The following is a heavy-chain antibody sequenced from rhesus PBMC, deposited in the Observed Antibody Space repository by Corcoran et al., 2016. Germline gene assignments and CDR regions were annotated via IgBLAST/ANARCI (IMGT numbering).Heavy chain of an antibody. J-gene: IGHJ5-1*01. Sequence: QVQLQESGPGLVKPSETLSLTCAVSGGSLSDSYWWSWIRQPPGKGLEWIGYIYGSRTINSYNPSLKSRVTISKDTSKNQFDLKLSAVTAADTAVYYCARVPIFGMVWIPNRFDVWGAGVMVTVSS. D-gene: IGHD3-3*01. CDR3: ARVPIFGMVWIPNRFDV. V-gene: IGHV4S10*01. CDR1: GGSLSDSYW. CDR2: IYGSRTIN.